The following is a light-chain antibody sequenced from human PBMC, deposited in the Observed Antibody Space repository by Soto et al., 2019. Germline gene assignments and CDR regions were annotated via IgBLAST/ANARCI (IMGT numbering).Light chain of an antibody. V-gene: IGLV2-14*01. CDR3: SSYTSASTPLV. J-gene: IGLJ2*01. Sequence: QSALTQPASVSGSPGQSITISCTGTGSDVGGYNYVSWYQQHPGKAPNVMIYDVSNRPSGVSNRFSGSKSGNTASLTISGLQAEDEADYYCSSYTSASTPLVFGRGTKLTVL. CDR2: DVS. CDR1: GSDVGGYNY.